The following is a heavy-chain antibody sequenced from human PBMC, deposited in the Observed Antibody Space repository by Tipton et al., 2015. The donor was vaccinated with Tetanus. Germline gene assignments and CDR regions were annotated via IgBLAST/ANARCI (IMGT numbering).Heavy chain of an antibody. D-gene: IGHD3-16*02. CDR1: GYTFTSYD. V-gene: IGHV1-8*01. CDR2: MNPNSGNT. CDR3: ARGLNYDYVWGSYRYYWYFDL. Sequence: QSGAEVKKPGASVKVSCKASGYTFTSYDINWVRQATGQGLEWMGWMNPNSGNTGYAQKFQGRVAMTRNTSISTAYMELSSLRSEDTAVYYCARGLNYDYVWGSYRYYWYFDLWGRGTLVTVSS. J-gene: IGHJ2*01.